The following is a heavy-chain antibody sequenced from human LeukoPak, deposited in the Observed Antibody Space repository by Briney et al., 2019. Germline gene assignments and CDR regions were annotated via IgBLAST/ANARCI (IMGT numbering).Heavy chain of an antibody. CDR3: AKEGGSGYYLD. J-gene: IGHJ4*02. V-gene: IGHV3-33*06. D-gene: IGHD3-22*01. Sequence: PGGSLRLSCAASGFTFSSHGMHWVRQAPGKGLEWVAVIWYDGSNKYYADSVKGRFTISRDNSKNTLYLQMNSLRAEDTAVYYCAKEGGSGYYLDWGQGTLVTVSS. CDR1: GFTFSSHG. CDR2: IWYDGSNK.